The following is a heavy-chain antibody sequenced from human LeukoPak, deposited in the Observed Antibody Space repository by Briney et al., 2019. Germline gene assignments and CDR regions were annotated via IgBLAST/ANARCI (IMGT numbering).Heavy chain of an antibody. CDR1: GFTFSTYW. CDR2: INSDGVTT. D-gene: IGHD6-19*01. V-gene: IGHV3-74*01. J-gene: IGHJ4*02. CDR3: TSGMSVASTRGYFDY. Sequence: PGGSLRLSCAASGFTFSTYWMHWVRHAPGKGLVWVSRINSDGVTTNYADSVKGRFTISRDNAKNTLYLQMNSLRAEDTAVYYCTSGMSVASTRGYFDYWGQGTLVTVSS.